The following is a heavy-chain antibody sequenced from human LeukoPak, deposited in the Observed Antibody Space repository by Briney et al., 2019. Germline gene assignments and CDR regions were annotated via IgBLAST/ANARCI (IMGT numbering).Heavy chain of an antibody. D-gene: IGHD3-22*01. CDR3: ARKKYYYDSSGYSPPQGYFDY. J-gene: IGHJ4*02. CDR1: GGSFSGYY. Sequence: SETLSLTCAVYGGSFSGYYWSWIRQPPGKGLEWIGEINHSGSTNYNPSLKSRVTISVDTSKNQSSLKLSSVTAADTAVYYCARKKYYYDSSGYSPPQGYFDYWGQGTLVTVSS. V-gene: IGHV4-34*01. CDR2: INHSGST.